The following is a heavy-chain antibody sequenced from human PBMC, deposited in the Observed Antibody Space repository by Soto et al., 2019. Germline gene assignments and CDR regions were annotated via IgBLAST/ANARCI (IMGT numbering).Heavy chain of an antibody. CDR2: VYSTGST. V-gene: IGHV4-39*01. CDR1: GTSIRSSSYY. D-gene: IGHD2-21*01. Sequence: SETLSLTCTVSGTSIRSSSYYWDWLRQPPGKGLEWIGSVYSTGSTFYNPSLKSRVTISLDTSKNQFSLKMRSVTAAYTAVYYCASRGNSAWFGPWGQGTLVTVSS. CDR3: ASRGNSAWFGP. J-gene: IGHJ5*02.